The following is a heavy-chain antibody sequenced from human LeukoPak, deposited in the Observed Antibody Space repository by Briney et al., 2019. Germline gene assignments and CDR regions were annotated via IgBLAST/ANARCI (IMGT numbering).Heavy chain of an antibody. Sequence: SSETLSLTCAVYGESFSGYYWSWIRQPPGKGLEWIGEINHSGSTNYNPSLKSRVTISVDTSKNQFALKLSSVTAADTAVYYCARSARPFFDYWGQGTLVTVSS. V-gene: IGHV4-34*01. CDR1: GESFSGYY. D-gene: IGHD6-13*01. CDR2: INHSGST. CDR3: ARSARPFFDY. J-gene: IGHJ4*02.